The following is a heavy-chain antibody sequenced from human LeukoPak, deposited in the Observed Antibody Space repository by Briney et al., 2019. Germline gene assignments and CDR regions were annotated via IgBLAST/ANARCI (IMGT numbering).Heavy chain of an antibody. Sequence: GGSLRLSCAASGFTFSSYGMHWVRQAPGKGLEWVAFIRYDGSNKYYADSVKGRFTISRDNSKNTLYLQMNSLRAEDTAVYYCAKEKNDFWSGYLGGGNYYYYMDVWGKGTTVTVSS. D-gene: IGHD3-3*01. CDR3: AKEKNDFWSGYLGGGNYYYYMDV. V-gene: IGHV3-30*02. CDR1: GFTFSSYG. CDR2: IRYDGSNK. J-gene: IGHJ6*03.